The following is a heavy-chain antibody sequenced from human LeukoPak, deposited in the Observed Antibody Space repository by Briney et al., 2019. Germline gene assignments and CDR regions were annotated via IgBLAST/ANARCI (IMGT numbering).Heavy chain of an antibody. D-gene: IGHD4-11*01. Sequence: GGSLRLSCAASGFAFSTYGMHWVRQAPGKGLEWVAFIRHVGSNEYYADSVRGRFAISRDNSQNTLHLQMNILRVEDTAVYYCVKDWGVLPDYSADGFDIWGPGTVVTVSS. V-gene: IGHV3-30*02. J-gene: IGHJ3*02. CDR3: VKDWGVLPDYSADGFDI. CDR1: GFAFSTYG. CDR2: IRHVGSNE.